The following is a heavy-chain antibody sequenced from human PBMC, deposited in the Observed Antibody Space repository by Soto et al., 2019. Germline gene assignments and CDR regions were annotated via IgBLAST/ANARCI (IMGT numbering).Heavy chain of an antibody. CDR3: ARDRSGYSGGRPRHFDY. V-gene: IGHV4-31*03. D-gene: IGHD5-12*01. Sequence: QMQLQESGPGLVQASQTLSLTCSISSGSVNIGGYYWTWIRQLPGKGLEWIGNIEYSGSTSYNPSLKSRLTISLATSKNQFSLTLTSVTVADTAFYYCARDRSGYSGGRPRHFDYWGQGALVTVSS. J-gene: IGHJ4*02. CDR1: SGSVNIGGYY. CDR2: IEYSGST.